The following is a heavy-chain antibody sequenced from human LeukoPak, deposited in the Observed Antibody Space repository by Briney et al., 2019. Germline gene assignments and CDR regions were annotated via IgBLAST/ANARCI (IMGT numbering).Heavy chain of an antibody. V-gene: IGHV4-39*01. J-gene: IGHJ5*02. CDR3: ARLTLTGVGGRGWFDA. Sequence: SDTLSLTCIVSGDSISHSGWSWGWIRQPPGKGLVWFGSKPYYENVADNEIPSYNPSLKSRVSISADTSKNQLSLKVNSVTAADTASYYCARLTLTGVGGRGWFDAWGQGTLVIVSS. CDR1: GDSISHSGWS. CDR2: VADNEIP. D-gene: IGHD3-3*01.